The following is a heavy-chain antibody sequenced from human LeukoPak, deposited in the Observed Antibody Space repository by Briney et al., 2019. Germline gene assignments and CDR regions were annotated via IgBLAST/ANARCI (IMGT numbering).Heavy chain of an antibody. CDR2: INPSGGST. Sequence: GGSLRLSCAASGFTFSSYGMHWVRQAPGQGLEWMGIINPSGGSTSYAQKFQGRVTMTRDTSTSTVYMELSSLRSEDTAVYYCARKGGGGYSYGYSVYFDYWGQGTLVTVSS. CDR3: ARKGGGGYSYGYSVYFDY. V-gene: IGHV1-46*01. CDR1: GFTFSSYG. D-gene: IGHD5-18*01. J-gene: IGHJ4*02.